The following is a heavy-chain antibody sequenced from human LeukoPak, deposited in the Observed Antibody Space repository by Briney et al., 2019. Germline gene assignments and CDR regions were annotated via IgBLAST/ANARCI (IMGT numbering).Heavy chain of an antibody. CDR1: GFSLSTSGVG. Sequence: SGPTLVKPTQTLTLTCTFSGFSLSTSGVGVGWIRQPPGKALEWRALTYWDDDKRYSPYLMSRLTITKDTSKNQVVLIMTNMDPMDTATYYCARREVKLDYFDFWGQGTLVTVSS. CDR3: ARREVKLDYFDF. CDR2: TYWDDDK. J-gene: IGHJ4*02. D-gene: IGHD1-1*01. V-gene: IGHV2-5*02.